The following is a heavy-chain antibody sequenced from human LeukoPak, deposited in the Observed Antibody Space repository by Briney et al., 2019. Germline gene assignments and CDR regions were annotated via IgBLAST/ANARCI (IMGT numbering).Heavy chain of an antibody. CDR2: IYYSGST. D-gene: IGHD6-13*01. J-gene: IGHJ4*02. Sequence: SQTLSLTCTVSGGSISSGGYYWSWIRQHPGKGLEWIGYIYYSGSTYYNPSLKSRVTISVDTSKNQFSLKVSSVTAADTAVYYCARVCHLPCIAAAGSFDYWGQGTLVTVSS. CDR3: ARVCHLPCIAAAGSFDY. CDR1: GGSISSGGYY. V-gene: IGHV4-31*03.